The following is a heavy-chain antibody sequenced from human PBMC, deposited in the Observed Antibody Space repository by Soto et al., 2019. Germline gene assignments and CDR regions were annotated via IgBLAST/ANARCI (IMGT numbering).Heavy chain of an antibody. CDR3: ATWVDYGDFEGFDF. CDR2: VDPNGGGS. V-gene: IGHV1-2*04. J-gene: IGHJ4*02. CDR1: GYSFTYYK. D-gene: IGHD4-17*01. Sequence: ASVKVSCKTSGYSFTYYKLYWVRQAPGQGLEWMGWVDPNGGGSNSAQKFQGSVTMTWDTSITTAYLDLTRLTTNDTATYFCATWVDYGDFEGFDFWGQGTLVTVSS.